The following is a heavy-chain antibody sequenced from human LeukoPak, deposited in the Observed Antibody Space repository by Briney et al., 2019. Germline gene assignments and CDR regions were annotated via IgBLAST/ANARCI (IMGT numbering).Heavy chain of an antibody. V-gene: IGHV4-34*01. CDR3: ARGKGMIVVVIPYYFDY. J-gene: IGHJ4*02. CDR2: INHSGST. Sequence: SETLSLTCAVYGGSFSGYYWSWIRQPPGKGLEWIGEINHSGSTNYNPSLKSRVTISVDTSKNQFSLTLSSVTPADTAVYYCARGKGMIVVVIPYYFDYWGQGTLVTVSS. D-gene: IGHD3-22*01. CDR1: GGSFSGYY.